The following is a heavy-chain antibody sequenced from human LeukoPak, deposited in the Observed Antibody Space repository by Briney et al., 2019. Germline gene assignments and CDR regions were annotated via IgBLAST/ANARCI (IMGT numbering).Heavy chain of an antibody. Sequence: KPLETLSLTCSVSGGSVTSGGFYWGWLRQPPGKGPEWIATVYYTGSTYYNPSLKSRVTISIDTSKNQFSLRLTSVTATDTAVYHCARHSGSGSLSRPFDPWGQGTLVTVSS. CDR1: GGSVTSGGFY. D-gene: IGHD3-10*01. V-gene: IGHV4-39*01. CDR2: VYYTGST. CDR3: ARHSGSGSLSRPFDP. J-gene: IGHJ5*02.